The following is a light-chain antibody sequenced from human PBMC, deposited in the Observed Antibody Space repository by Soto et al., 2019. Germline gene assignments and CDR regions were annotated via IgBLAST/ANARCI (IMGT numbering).Light chain of an antibody. J-gene: IGLJ1*01. Sequence: QSVLTQPPSLSATPGQRVNISCSGSFSNIGDNAVNWYQQLPGAAPKLLIYLNDQRPSGVPDRFSGSKSGTSAFLAISGLQSEDEADYYCAAWDGSLNALFGTGTKLTVL. V-gene: IGLV1-44*01. CDR1: FSNIGDNA. CDR2: LND. CDR3: AAWDGSLNAL.